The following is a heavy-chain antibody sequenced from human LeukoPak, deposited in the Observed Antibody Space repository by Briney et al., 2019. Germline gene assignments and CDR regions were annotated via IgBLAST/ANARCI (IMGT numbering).Heavy chain of an antibody. CDR3: ARSPQNYYGSGSYPDY. D-gene: IGHD3-10*01. V-gene: IGHV3-48*04. J-gene: IGHJ4*02. CDR2: ISSSSSTI. Sequence: GGSLRLSCAASEFTFSRYSMNWVRQAPGKGLEWLSYISSSSSTIYYADSVKGRFTISRDNAKNSLYLQMNSLRAEDTAVYYCARSPQNYYGSGSYPDYWGQGTLVTVSS. CDR1: EFTFSRYS.